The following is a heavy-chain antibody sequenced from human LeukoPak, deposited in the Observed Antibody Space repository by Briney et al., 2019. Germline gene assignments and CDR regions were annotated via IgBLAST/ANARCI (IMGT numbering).Heavy chain of an antibody. D-gene: IGHD5-18*01. Sequence: GGSLRLSCAASGFIFSDYAMTWVRQAPGKGLEWVSGISGRGRRTYYADSVKGRFTISRDNSKDTLYVQMDDLRADDTAVYYCAKDRHARSVDTAMAVPFDYWGRGTLVTVSS. CDR1: GFIFSDYA. CDR3: AKDRHARSVDTAMAVPFDY. J-gene: IGHJ4*02. CDR2: ISGRGRRT. V-gene: IGHV3-23*01.